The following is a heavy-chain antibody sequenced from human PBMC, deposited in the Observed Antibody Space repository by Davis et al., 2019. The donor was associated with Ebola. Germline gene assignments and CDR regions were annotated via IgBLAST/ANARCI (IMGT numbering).Heavy chain of an antibody. Sequence: PGGSLRLSCAASGFTFSDYYMSWIRQAPGKGLEWVSYISSSSTIYYADSVKGRFTISRDNAKNSLYLQMNSLRAEDTAVYYCARATSYLAPWYFDLWGRGTLVTVSS. CDR1: GFTFSDYY. CDR3: ARATSYLAPWYFDL. CDR2: ISSSSTI. J-gene: IGHJ2*01. V-gene: IGHV3-11*01. D-gene: IGHD2-2*01.